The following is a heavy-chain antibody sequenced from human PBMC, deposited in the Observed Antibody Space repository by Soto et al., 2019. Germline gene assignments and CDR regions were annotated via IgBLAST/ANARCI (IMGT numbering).Heavy chain of an antibody. D-gene: IGHD3-10*01. CDR3: ARAPNGPTQGITMVRKRANWFDP. CDR2: IYYSGST. CDR1: GGSISSGDYY. V-gene: IGHV4-30-4*01. J-gene: IGHJ5*02. Sequence: SETLSLTCTVSGGSISSGDYYWSWIRQPPGKGLEWIGYIYYSGSTYYNPSLKSRVTISVDTSKNQFSLKLSSVTAADTAVYYCARAPNGPTQGITMVRKRANWFDPWGQGTLVTVSS.